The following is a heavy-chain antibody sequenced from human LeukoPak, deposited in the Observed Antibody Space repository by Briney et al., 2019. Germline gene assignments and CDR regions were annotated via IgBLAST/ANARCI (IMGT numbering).Heavy chain of an antibody. Sequence: ASVKVSCKASGYTFTSYGISWVRQAPGQGLEWMGWISAYNGNTNYAQKLQGRVTITRNTSISTAYMELSSLRSEDTAVYYCARDGITGTSYYMDVWGKGTTVTVSS. D-gene: IGHD1-20*01. CDR1: GYTFTSYG. CDR2: ISAYNGNT. CDR3: ARDGITGTSYYMDV. V-gene: IGHV1-18*01. J-gene: IGHJ6*03.